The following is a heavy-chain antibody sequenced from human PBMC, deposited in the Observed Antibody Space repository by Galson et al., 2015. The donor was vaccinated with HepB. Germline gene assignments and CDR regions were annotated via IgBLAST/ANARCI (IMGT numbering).Heavy chain of an antibody. CDR2: IITLYGIA. J-gene: IGHJ6*02. V-gene: IGHV1-69*13. CDR1: GGTFSTYA. CDR3: ARHIGSDSSRHEVQEYYHHGLDV. Sequence: SVKVSCKASGGTFSTYAISWVRQAPGQGLEWMGGIITLYGIANYAQRFQGRVTITADESTSTAHMELGSLRSEDTAVYFCARHIGSDSSRHEVQEYYHHGLDVWGQGTTVTVSS. D-gene: IGHD6-13*01.